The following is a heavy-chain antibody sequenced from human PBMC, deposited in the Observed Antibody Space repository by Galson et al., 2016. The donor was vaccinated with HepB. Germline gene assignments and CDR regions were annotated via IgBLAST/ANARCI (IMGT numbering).Heavy chain of an antibody. V-gene: IGHV1-2*02. D-gene: IGHD3-22*01. Sequence: SCKASGYTFTDYYMHWVRQAPGQGLEWMGWINPNRGDTNYAQKFQGRVTMTRETSISTAYMELSSMRSDDTAVYYCASLLYDISVIRTFNIWGPGTLITVSS. CDR1: GYTFTDYY. CDR3: ASLLYDISVIRTFNI. CDR2: INPNRGDT. J-gene: IGHJ3*02.